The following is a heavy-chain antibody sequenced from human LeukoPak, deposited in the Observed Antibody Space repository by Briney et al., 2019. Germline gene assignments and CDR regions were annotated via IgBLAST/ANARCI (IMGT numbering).Heavy chain of an antibody. Sequence: SVKVSCKASGGTFSSYAISWVRQAPGQGLEWMGRIIPILGIANYAQRFQGRVTITADKSTSTAYMELSSLRSEDTAVYYCARGTYSGYDYYYYGMDVWGQGTTVTVSS. CDR1: GGTFSSYA. J-gene: IGHJ6*02. CDR2: IIPILGIA. CDR3: ARGTYSGYDYYYYGMDV. V-gene: IGHV1-69*04. D-gene: IGHD5-12*01.